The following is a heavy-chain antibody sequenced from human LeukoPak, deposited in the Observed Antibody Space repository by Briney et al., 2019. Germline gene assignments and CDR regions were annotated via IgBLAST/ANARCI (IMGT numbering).Heavy chain of an antibody. D-gene: IGHD3-16*01. Sequence: PSETLSLTCSVSGGSISRDYWSWIRQPAGKGLEWIGRIYSSGSTYYSPSLKSRVTVSADTSKNQFSLKLSSVTAADTAVYYCARGGNYSYGYWGQGTLVTVSS. J-gene: IGHJ4*02. V-gene: IGHV4-4*07. CDR3: ARGGNYSYGY. CDR2: IYSSGST. CDR1: GGSISRDY.